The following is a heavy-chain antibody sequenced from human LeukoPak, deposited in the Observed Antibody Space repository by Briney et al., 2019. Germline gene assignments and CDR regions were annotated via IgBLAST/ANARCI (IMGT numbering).Heavy chain of an antibody. D-gene: IGHD1-26*01. Sequence: SETLSLTCTVSGGSISNYYWSWIRQPPGKGLEWIGYIYYTGSTNYNPSLKSRVTISVDTSKNQFSLKLSSVTAADTAVYYCARGQYSGSCFDNWGQGSLVTVSS. CDR1: GGSISNYY. V-gene: IGHV4-59*08. CDR2: IYYTGST. CDR3: ARGQYSGSCFDN. J-gene: IGHJ4*02.